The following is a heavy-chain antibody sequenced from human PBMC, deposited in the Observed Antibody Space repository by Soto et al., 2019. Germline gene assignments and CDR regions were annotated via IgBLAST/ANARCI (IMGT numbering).Heavy chain of an antibody. CDR2: INAGNGNT. CDR1: GYTFTSYA. Sequence: ASVKVSCKASGYTFTSYAMHWVRQAPGQRLEWMGWINAGNGNTKYSQKFQGRVTITRDTSASTAYMELSSVTAADTAVYYCARADTAMDYGMDVWGQGTTVTVSS. V-gene: IGHV1-3*01. D-gene: IGHD5-18*01. CDR3: ARADTAMDYGMDV. J-gene: IGHJ6*02.